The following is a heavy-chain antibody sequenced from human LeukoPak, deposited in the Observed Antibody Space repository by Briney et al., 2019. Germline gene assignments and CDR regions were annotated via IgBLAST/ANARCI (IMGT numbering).Heavy chain of an antibody. CDR3: ARGLNWKYGWFDP. Sequence: GGSLRLSCAASGFTFSSYNMNWVRQAPGKGLEWVSSITSGSSYIYYADSVKGRFTISRDNAKNSLYLQMNSLRAGGTAVYYCARGLNWKYGWFDPWGQGTLVTVSS. D-gene: IGHD1-7*01. J-gene: IGHJ5*02. CDR1: GFTFSSYN. V-gene: IGHV3-21*01. CDR2: ITSGSSYI.